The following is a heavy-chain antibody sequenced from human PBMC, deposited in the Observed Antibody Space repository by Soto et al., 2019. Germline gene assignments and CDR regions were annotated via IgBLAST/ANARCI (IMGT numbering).Heavy chain of an antibody. D-gene: IGHD4-17*01. CDR1: GFSLSTSGMC. CDR3: ARHLRGGYGDYVEYYYYGMDV. V-gene: IGHV2-70*01. J-gene: IGHJ6*02. Sequence: SGPTPGEPTQTLTLTCTFSGFSLSTSGMCVSWIRQPPGKALEWLALIDWDDDKYYSTSLKTRLTISKDTSKNQVVLTMTNMDPVDTATYYCARHLRGGYGDYVEYYYYGMDVWGQGTTVTVSS. CDR2: IDWDDDK.